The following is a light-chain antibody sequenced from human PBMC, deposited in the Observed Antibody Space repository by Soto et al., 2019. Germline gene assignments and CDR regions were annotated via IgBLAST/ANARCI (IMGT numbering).Light chain of an antibody. V-gene: IGKV3-15*01. CDR3: QRYNNWPLT. CDR2: DTS. CDR1: ESVTSN. J-gene: IGKJ4*01. Sequence: EIVLTQSPGTLSLSPGERATLSCRASESVTSNFLAWYQHKPGQTPRLLIYDTSTRATGVPARFSGSRSGTEFTLTINSLQSEDFAVYYCQRYNNWPLTFGGGTKVESK.